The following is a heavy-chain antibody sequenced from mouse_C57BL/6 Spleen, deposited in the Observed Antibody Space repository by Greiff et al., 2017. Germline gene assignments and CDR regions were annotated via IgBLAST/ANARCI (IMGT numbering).Heavy chain of an antibody. CDR1: GYAFSSSW. Sequence: QVQLQQSGPELVKPGASVKISCKASGYAFSSSWMNWVKQRPGKGLEWIGRIYPGDGDTNYNGKFKGKATLTADKSSSTAYMQLSSLTSEDSAVYFCARRSTVVARYFGVWGTGTTVTVSS. J-gene: IGHJ1*03. CDR2: IYPGDGDT. CDR3: ARRSTVVARYFGV. D-gene: IGHD1-1*01. V-gene: IGHV1-82*01.